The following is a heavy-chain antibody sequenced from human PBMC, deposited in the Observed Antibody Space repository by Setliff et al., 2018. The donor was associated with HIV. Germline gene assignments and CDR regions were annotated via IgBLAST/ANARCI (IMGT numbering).Heavy chain of an antibody. CDR3: ARVPPEYGSSSQAFDI. Sequence: PSETLSLTCTVSGSSISGHFWTWIRQPPGKGLEWIGYIYTTGSTNYNPSLTSRVTISVDTSKNKFSLKMRSVTAADTAVYYCARVPPEYGSSSQAFDIWGQGTKVTVSS. V-gene: IGHV4-59*11. CDR2: IYTTGST. J-gene: IGHJ3*02. CDR1: GSSISGHF. D-gene: IGHD6-6*01.